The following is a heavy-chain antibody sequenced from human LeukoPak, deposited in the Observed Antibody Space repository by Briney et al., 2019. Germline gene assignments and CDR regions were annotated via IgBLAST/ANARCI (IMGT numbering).Heavy chain of an antibody. Sequence: GGSLRLSCAASGFTFSGYSMNWVRQAPGKGLEWVSSISSSSSCIYYADSVKGRFTISRDNAKNSLYLQMNSLRAEDTAVYYCARVRVGASLLDYWGQGTLVTVSS. CDR3: ARVRVGASLLDY. V-gene: IGHV3-21*01. CDR2: ISSSSSCI. J-gene: IGHJ4*02. D-gene: IGHD1-26*01. CDR1: GFTFSGYS.